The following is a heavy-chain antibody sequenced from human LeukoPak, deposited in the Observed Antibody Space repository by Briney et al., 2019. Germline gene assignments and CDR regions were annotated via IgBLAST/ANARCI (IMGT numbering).Heavy chain of an antibody. CDR2: INPSGGST. D-gene: IGHD3-10*01. J-gene: IGHJ4*02. V-gene: IGHV1-46*01. CDR3: ARNSGMVRGTVDY. Sequence: ASVKVSCKSSGYTFTSYYMYWVRQAPGQGLEWMGIINPSGGSTSYAQKFQGRVTMTRDTSTSTVYMELSSLRSEDTAVYYCARNSGMVRGTVDYWGQGTLVTVSS. CDR1: GYTFTSYY.